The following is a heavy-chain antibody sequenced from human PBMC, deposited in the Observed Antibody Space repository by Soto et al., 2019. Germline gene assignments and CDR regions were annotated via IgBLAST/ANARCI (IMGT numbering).Heavy chain of an antibody. J-gene: IGHJ5*02. Sequence: GESLKISCXGSGYSFTSYWISWVRQMPGKGLEWMGRIDPSDSYTNYSPSFQGHVTISADKSISTAYLQWSSLKASDTAMYYCARRYCSSTSCYSNWFDPWGQGTLVTVSS. CDR3: ARRYCSSTSCYSNWFDP. V-gene: IGHV5-10-1*01. CDR2: IDPSDSYT. CDR1: GYSFTSYW. D-gene: IGHD2-2*01.